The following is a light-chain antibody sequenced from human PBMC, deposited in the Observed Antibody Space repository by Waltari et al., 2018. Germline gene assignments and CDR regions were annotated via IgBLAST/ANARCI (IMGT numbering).Light chain of an antibody. V-gene: IGKV4-1*01. Sequence: DIVMTQSPDSLAVSLGERATINCKSSQSVLYSSNNNNYLAWYQQKPGQPPKLLIYWASTRESGVPDRFSGSGSGTDFTLTISSLQAEDVAVYYCQQYYSTPPLFGQGTKLEIK. CDR2: WAS. CDR1: QSVLYSSNNNNY. J-gene: IGKJ2*01. CDR3: QQYYSTPPL.